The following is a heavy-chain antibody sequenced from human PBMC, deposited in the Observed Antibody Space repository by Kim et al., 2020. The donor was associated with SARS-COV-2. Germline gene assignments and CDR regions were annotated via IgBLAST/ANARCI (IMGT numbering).Heavy chain of an antibody. CDR1: GFTFSSYG. D-gene: IGHD6-13*01. V-gene: IGHV3-30*18. J-gene: IGHJ6*02. CDR3: AKDPGGVAAASGMDL. Sequence: GGSLRLSCAASGFTFSSYGMHWVRQAPGKGLEWVAVISYDGSNKYYADSVKGRFTISRDNSKNTLYLQMNSLRAEDTAVYYCAKDPGGVAAASGMDLWGQGTTVTVSS. CDR2: ISYDGSNK.